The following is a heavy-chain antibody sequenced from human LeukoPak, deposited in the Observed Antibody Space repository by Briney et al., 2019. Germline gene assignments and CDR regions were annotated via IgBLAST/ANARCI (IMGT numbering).Heavy chain of an antibody. CDR2: IYTSGST. D-gene: IGHD1-26*01. J-gene: IGHJ4*02. Sequence: PSETLSLTCTVSGGSISSYYWSWIRQPPGKGLEWIGYIYTSGSTNYNPSLKSRVTISVDTSKDQFSLKLSSVTAADTAVYYCARHAPPWGLIQRNYFDYWGQGTLVTVSS. CDR3: ARHAPPWGLIQRNYFDY. CDR1: GGSISSYY. V-gene: IGHV4-4*09.